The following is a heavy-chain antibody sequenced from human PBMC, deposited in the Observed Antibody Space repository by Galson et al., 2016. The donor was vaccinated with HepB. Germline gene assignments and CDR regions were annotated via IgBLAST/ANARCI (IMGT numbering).Heavy chain of an antibody. V-gene: IGHV3-7*01. Sequence: SLRLSCAASEFTFSTYGMHWVRQAPGMGLEWLANIKQDGSEKNYVDSVKGRFTIFRDSAKNSLYLQMSSLRADDTAKYFCVKERVDDGRIGEFSFWGQGTLVTVSS. D-gene: IGHD2-21*01. CDR2: IKQDGSEK. J-gene: IGHJ4*02. CDR1: EFTFSTYG. CDR3: VKERVDDGRIGEFSF.